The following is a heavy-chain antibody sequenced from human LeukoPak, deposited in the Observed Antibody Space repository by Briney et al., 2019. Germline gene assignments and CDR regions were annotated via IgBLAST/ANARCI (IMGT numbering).Heavy chain of an antibody. D-gene: IGHD6-6*01. CDR3: ARDSRQLAADYYYYYYMDV. CDR2: IYTSGST. J-gene: IGHJ6*03. V-gene: IGHV4-4*07. Sequence: SETLSLTCTVSGGSISSYYWSWIRQPAGKGLEWIGRIYTSGSTNYNPSLKSRVTMSVDTSKNQFSLKLSSVTAADTAVYYCARDSRQLAADYYYYYYMDVWGKGTTVTVSS. CDR1: GGSISSYY.